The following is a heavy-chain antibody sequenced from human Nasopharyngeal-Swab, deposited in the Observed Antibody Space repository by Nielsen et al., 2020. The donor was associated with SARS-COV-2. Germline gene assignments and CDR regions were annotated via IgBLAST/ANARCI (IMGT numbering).Heavy chain of an antibody. J-gene: IGHJ4*02. CDR1: GFTFSSYP. D-gene: IGHD3-9*01. V-gene: IGHV3-30*04. Sequence: GESLKISCEASGFTFSSYPMQWVRRAPGKGLEWVSVISYGGGDEHYADSVKGRFTISRDNSKNTLYPQMNSLTVDDTAVYYCARSYNPGGFGWLLSNDWGQGTLVTVSS. CDR3: ARSYNPGGFGWLLSND. CDR2: ISYGGGDE.